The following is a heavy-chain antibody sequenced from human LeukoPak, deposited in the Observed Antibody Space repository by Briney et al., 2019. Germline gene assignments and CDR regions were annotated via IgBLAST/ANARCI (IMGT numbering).Heavy chain of an antibody. D-gene: IGHD1-7*01. CDR3: VRELPPVVQYYFDH. CDR2: VTDNGGST. J-gene: IGHJ4*02. Sequence: QAGGSLRLSCAASRFTFITYAMSWVRQAPGKGLEWVSTVTDNGGSTYYAVSVKGRFTISRDNSKKTLYLQMNSLRAEDTAVYYCVRELPPVVQYYFDHWGPGTLVTVSS. CDR1: RFTFITYA. V-gene: IGHV3-23*01.